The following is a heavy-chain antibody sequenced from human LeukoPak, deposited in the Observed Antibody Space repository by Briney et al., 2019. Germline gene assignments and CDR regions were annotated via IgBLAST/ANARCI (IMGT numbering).Heavy chain of an antibody. V-gene: IGHV3-48*01. Sequence: GGSLRLSCATSGFTFTSHSMNWVRQAPGKGLEWVSFITSSSTTIYYADSVKGRFTISRDNAKNSLYLQMNSLRAEDTAVYYCAKDSVKYCSGGSCYSFDYWGQGTLVTVSS. CDR2: ITSSSTTI. CDR1: GFTFTSHS. J-gene: IGHJ4*02. CDR3: AKDSVKYCSGGSCYSFDY. D-gene: IGHD2-15*01.